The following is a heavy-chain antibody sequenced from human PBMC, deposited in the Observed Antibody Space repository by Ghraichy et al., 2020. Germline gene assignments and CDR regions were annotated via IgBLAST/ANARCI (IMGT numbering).Heavy chain of an antibody. CDR1: GGSISSYY. Sequence: SETLSLTCTVSGGSISSYYWSWIRQPPRKGLEWIGYIYYSGSTNYNPSLKSRVTISVDTSKNQFSLKLSSVTAADTAVYYCARSYSSSLGNYYYGMDVWGQGTTVTVSS. V-gene: IGHV4-59*08. CDR3: ARSYSSSLGNYYYGMDV. D-gene: IGHD6-6*01. J-gene: IGHJ6*02. CDR2: IYYSGST.